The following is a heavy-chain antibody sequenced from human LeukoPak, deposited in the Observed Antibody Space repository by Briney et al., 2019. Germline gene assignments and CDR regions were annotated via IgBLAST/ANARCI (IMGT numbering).Heavy chain of an antibody. CDR1: GFTFRSYN. Sequence: GGSLRLSCAASGFTFRSYNMNLVRQAPGKRPEWVSSISSSSSYIYYADSVKGRFTISRDNAKNSLYLQMNSLRAEDTALYYCARGASRADYWGQGTLVTVSS. CDR2: ISSSSSYI. CDR3: ARGASRADY. J-gene: IGHJ4*02. V-gene: IGHV3-21*01.